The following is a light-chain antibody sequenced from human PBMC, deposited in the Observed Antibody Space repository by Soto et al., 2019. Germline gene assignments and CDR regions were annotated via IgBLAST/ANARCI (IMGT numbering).Light chain of an antibody. CDR2: GNS. J-gene: IGLJ1*01. CDR1: SSNIGARYD. CDR3: QSYDSSLSGSYV. Sequence: QSVLTQPPSVSGAPGQRVTISCTGSSSNIGARYDVHWYQHLPGTAPKLLIYGNSNRPSGVPDRFSGSKSGTSASLAITGLQAEDEADYYCQSYDSSLSGSYVLGTGTKVTVL. V-gene: IGLV1-40*01.